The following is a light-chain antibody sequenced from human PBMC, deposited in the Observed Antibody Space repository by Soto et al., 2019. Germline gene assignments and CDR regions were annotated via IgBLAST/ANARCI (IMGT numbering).Light chain of an antibody. V-gene: IGKV1-5*03. J-gene: IGKJ1*01. Sequence: DIQMTQSPSTLSASVGDRVTITCRASQSIAWWLVWYQQKPGKATKLLIYKASILESGVPSRFSGSGSGTEFTLTISSLQPDDIATYYCQQYSSPWTFGQGTKVEIK. CDR2: KAS. CDR1: QSIAWW. CDR3: QQYSSPWT.